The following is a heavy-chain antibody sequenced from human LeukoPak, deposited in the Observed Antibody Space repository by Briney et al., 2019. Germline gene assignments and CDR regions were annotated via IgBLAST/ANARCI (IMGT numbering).Heavy chain of an antibody. CDR2: IYSGGRT. Sequence: PGGSLRLSCAASGFTPSSNYMSWVRQAPGKGLEWVSVIYSGGRTYYTDSAKGRFTISRDNSKNRPYRQMNSLRAEDTAVYYCASGIVGARSLRDSGQGTPVSASS. J-gene: IGHJ4*02. V-gene: IGHV3-53*01. CDR3: ASGIVGARSLRD. CDR1: GFTPSSNY. D-gene: IGHD1-26*01.